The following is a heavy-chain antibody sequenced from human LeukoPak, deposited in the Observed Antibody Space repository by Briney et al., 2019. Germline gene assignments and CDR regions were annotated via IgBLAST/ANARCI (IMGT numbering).Heavy chain of an antibody. CDR2: INWNGDNV. CDR1: GFIFDDYG. J-gene: IGHJ5*02. V-gene: IGHV3-20*04. Sequence: RPGGSLRLSCAASGFIFDDYGMTWVRQAPGKGLEWVAGINWNGDNVGYADSVKGRFTISRDNSKNSLYLQMNSLGAEDTALYYCARGIKVVAGATGWFDPWGQGTMVTVSS. D-gene: IGHD2-15*01. CDR3: ARGIKVVAGATGWFDP.